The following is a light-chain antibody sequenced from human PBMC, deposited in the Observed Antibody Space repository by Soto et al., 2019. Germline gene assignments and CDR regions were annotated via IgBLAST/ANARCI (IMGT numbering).Light chain of an antibody. CDR1: SGDIDSYNR. CDR3: SSYTNINTRAGV. Sequence: QSALTQPASVSGSPGQSITISCTGTSGDIDSYNRVSWYQQHPGKAPKLIIYEVTDRPSGVSNRFSGSKSGNTASLTISGLQAEDEAEYYCSSYTNINTRAGVFGTGTKVTVL. J-gene: IGLJ1*01. CDR2: EVT. V-gene: IGLV2-14*01.